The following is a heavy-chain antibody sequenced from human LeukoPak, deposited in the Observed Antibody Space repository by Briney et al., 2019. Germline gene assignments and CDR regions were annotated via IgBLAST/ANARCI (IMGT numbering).Heavy chain of an antibody. Sequence: GASVKVSCKASGYTFTSYGISWVRQAPGQGLEWMGWISAYNGNTNYAQKFQGRVTITADESTSTAYMELSSLRSDDTAVYYCARDLPGLLWFGEENDYWGQGTLVTVSS. CDR1: GYTFTSYG. CDR2: ISAYNGNT. D-gene: IGHD3-10*01. J-gene: IGHJ4*02. CDR3: ARDLPGLLWFGEENDY. V-gene: IGHV1-18*01.